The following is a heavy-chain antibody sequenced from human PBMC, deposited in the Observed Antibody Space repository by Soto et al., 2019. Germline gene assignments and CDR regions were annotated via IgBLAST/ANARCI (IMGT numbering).Heavy chain of an antibody. V-gene: IGHV4-31*03. CDR2: IYYSGST. CDR3: ATGYCSSTSCLWGGWFDP. Sequence: QVQLQESGPGLVKPAQTLSLTCTVSGGSISSGGYYWSWIRQHPGKGLEWIGYIYYSGSTVYNPSLRSRVTMTIDTSQNQFSLKLSSVTAADTAVYYCATGYCSSTSCLWGGWFDPWGQGTLVTVSS. CDR1: GGSISSGGYY. J-gene: IGHJ5*02. D-gene: IGHD2-2*03.